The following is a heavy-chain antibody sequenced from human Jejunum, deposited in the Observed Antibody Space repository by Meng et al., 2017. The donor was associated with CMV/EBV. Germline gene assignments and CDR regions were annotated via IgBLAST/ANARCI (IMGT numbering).Heavy chain of an antibody. Sequence: CVASDLPLNGAWMNWVLQAPGKGLEWVGRVKSASAGGAADAAAPVKGRFTVSRDDSRKTVHLQMDNLKIEDTAVYYCTTGWDQYFDFWGQGALVTVSS. D-gene: IGHD1-26*01. CDR1: DLPLNGAW. CDR3: TTGWDQYFDF. V-gene: IGHV3-15*07. J-gene: IGHJ4*02. CDR2: VKSASAGGAA.